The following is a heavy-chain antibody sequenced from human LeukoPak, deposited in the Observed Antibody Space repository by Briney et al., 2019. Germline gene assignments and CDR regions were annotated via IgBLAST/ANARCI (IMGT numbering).Heavy chain of an antibody. D-gene: IGHD1-26*01. J-gene: IGHJ4*02. CDR1: GFAFNNYA. CDR2: INDNGGQR. CDR3: AKTQWKVGATDYFDY. V-gene: IGHV3-23*01. Sequence: GGSLRLSCAASGFAFNNYAMTWVRQAPGKGLEGVSNINDNGGQRHYADSVKGRFTISRDNSKNTLFLQMDSLRAEDTAVYYCAKTQWKVGATDYFDYWGQGTLVTVSS.